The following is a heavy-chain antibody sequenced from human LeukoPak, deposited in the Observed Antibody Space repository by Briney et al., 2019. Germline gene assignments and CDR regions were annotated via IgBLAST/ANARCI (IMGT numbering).Heavy chain of an antibody. Sequence: GGSLRLSCAASGFTFNSCAMHWVRQAPGKGLEWVADVSSDESIKFYGDSVKGRFTISRDNSKNTLYLQMNSLRAEDTALYYCAKDVGSRSNIKNWFDPWGQGTLVTVSS. CDR1: GFTFNSCA. D-gene: IGHD6-13*01. V-gene: IGHV3-30*18. CDR2: VSSDESIK. CDR3: AKDVGSRSNIKNWFDP. J-gene: IGHJ5*02.